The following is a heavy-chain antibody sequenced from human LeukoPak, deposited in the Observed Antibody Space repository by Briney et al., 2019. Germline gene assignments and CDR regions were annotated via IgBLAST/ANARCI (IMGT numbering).Heavy chain of an antibody. V-gene: IGHV3-20*04. D-gene: IGHD2-2*01. J-gene: IGHJ6*03. CDR3: ARTYCSSTSCYYYYYYMDV. Sequence: GGSLRLSCAASGFTFDDYGMSWVRQAPGKGLEWVSGINWNGGSTGYADSVKGRFTISRDNAKNSLYLQMNSLRAEDTALYYCARTYCSSTSCYYYYYYMDVWGKGTTVTVSS. CDR2: INWNGGST. CDR1: GFTFDDYG.